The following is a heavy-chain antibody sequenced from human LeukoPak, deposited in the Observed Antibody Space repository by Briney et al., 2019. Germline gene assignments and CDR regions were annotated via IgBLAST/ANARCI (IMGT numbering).Heavy chain of an antibody. Sequence: SVKVSCKASGGTFISYAISWVRQAPGQGLEWMGGIIPIFGTANYAQKFQGRVTITADESTSTAYMELSSLRSEDTAVYYCARAYDHEYYFDYWGQGTLVTVSS. CDR1: GGTFISYA. V-gene: IGHV1-69*01. D-gene: IGHD3-16*01. J-gene: IGHJ4*02. CDR3: ARAYDHEYYFDY. CDR2: IIPIFGTA.